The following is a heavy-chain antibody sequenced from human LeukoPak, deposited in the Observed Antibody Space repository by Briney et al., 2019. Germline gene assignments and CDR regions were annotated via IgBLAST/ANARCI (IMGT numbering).Heavy chain of an antibody. CDR1: GYRFTSYW. CDR2: VYAGDFGT. D-gene: IGHD6-13*01. Sequence: PGESLKISCKGSGYRFTSYWIGSVRQMPGKGLEWMGIVYAGDFGTRYSPSFAGQVTISADKSISTAYLQWTSLKASDSAMYYCARPRGAWYNAFDIWGQGTMVTVSS. J-gene: IGHJ3*02. CDR3: ARPRGAWYNAFDI. V-gene: IGHV5-51*01.